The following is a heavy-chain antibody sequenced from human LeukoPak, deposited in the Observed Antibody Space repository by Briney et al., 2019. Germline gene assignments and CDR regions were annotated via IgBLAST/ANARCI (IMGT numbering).Heavy chain of an antibody. D-gene: IGHD2-15*01. J-gene: IGHJ4*02. CDR1: GYTFTSYY. CDR2: INPNSGGT. Sequence: ASVKVSCKASGYTFTSYYIHWARQAPGQGLEWMGWINPNSGGTNYAQKFQGRVTMTRDTSISTAYMELNRLTSDDTAVYYCARVGGSGGSCYDYWGQGTLVTVSS. V-gene: IGHV1-2*02. CDR3: ARVGGSGGSCYDY.